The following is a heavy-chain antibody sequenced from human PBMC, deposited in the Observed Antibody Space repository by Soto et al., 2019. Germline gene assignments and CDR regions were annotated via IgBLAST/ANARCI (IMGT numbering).Heavy chain of an antibody. CDR3: ARGHRDGYRSGSLDS. CDR2: VHISEKA. Sequence: SETLSLTCSVSGDSISRSSHYWGWIRQPPGKGLEWIGSVHISEKAYYNPSLKSRVSVLVDTSKNEFSLRLSSVTAADTAVYYCARGHRDGYRSGSLDSSGRGTLVTVSS. CDR1: GDSISRSSHY. V-gene: IGHV4-39*07. J-gene: IGHJ4*02. D-gene: IGHD5-12*01.